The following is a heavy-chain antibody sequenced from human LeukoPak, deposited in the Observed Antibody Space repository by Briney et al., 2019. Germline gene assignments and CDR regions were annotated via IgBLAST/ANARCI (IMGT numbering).Heavy chain of an antibody. CDR2: ISYDGNNE. CDR1: EFTFSSYG. Sequence: PGGSLRLSCAVSEFTFSSYGMHWVRQAPGKGLEWVAVISYDGNNEYYADSVKGRFTISRDNSKNTMYLQMNSLRPEDTAVYYCAKSSGWYLTPYYYYYMDVWGKGTTVTVSS. V-gene: IGHV3-30*18. D-gene: IGHD6-19*01. J-gene: IGHJ6*03. CDR3: AKSSGWYLTPYYYYYMDV.